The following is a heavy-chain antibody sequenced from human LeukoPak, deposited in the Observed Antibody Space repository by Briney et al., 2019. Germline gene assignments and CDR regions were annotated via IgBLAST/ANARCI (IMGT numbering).Heavy chain of an antibody. CDR3: ARDPTTVTKGFDI. J-gene: IGHJ3*02. CDR1: GGSISSHY. Sequence: TSETLSLTCTVSGGSISSHYWSWIRQPPGKGLEWIGYIYYSGSTNYNPSLKSRVTISVDTSKNQFSLKLSSVTAADTAVYYCARDPTTVTKGFDIWGQGTVITVSS. V-gene: IGHV4-59*11. D-gene: IGHD4-17*01. CDR2: IYYSGST.